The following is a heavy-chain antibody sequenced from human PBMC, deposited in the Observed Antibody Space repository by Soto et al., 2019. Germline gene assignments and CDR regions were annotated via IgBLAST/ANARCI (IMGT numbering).Heavy chain of an antibody. CDR3: AGGGVRGVITRTRDYYGMDV. CDR2: VAPIDSDT. D-gene: IGHD3-10*01. CDR1: GYSFINFW. Sequence: GESLKISCQASGYSFINFWVGWVRQMPGKGLECMGIVAPIDSDTRYSPSFQGQVTISVDRSINTVYLQWSSLKASDTAMYYCAGGGVRGVITRTRDYYGMDVWGQGTTVTVSS. J-gene: IGHJ6*02. V-gene: IGHV5-51*01.